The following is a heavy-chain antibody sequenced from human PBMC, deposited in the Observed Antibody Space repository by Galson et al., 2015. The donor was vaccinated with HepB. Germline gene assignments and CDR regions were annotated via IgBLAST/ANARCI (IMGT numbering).Heavy chain of an antibody. CDR1: GFTFSNAW. D-gene: IGHD3-22*01. CDR2: IKSKTDGGTT. Sequence: SLRLSCAASGFTFSNAWMSWVRQAPGKGLEWVGRIKSKTDGGTTDYAAPVKGRFTISRDDSKNTLYLQMNSLKTEDTAVYYCTTSLITMIVVGDGAFDIWGQGTMVTVSS. CDR3: TTSLITMIVVGDGAFDI. V-gene: IGHV3-15*01. J-gene: IGHJ3*02.